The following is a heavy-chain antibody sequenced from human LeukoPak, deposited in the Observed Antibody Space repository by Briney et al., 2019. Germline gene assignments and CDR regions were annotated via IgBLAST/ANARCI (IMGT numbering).Heavy chain of an antibody. CDR1: GGSISGYY. CDR2: IYDEGNT. V-gene: IGHV4-59*08. Sequence: SETLSLTCTVSGGSISGYYWSWVRQSSGRGLEWIANIYDEGNTKKNPSLKSRVTISRDMSKNQVSLKLTSVTAADTAIYYCARHIGAWAFDIWGQGTMVTVSP. CDR3: ARHIGAWAFDI. J-gene: IGHJ3*02.